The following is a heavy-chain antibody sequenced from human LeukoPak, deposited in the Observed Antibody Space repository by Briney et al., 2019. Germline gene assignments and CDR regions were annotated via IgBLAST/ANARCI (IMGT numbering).Heavy chain of an antibody. J-gene: IGHJ6*02. CDR3: ARAVGGATRSYYYGMDV. CDR2: IYYSGST. CDR1: GGSISSDY. Sequence: SETLSLTCTVSGGSISSDYWSWIRQPPGKGLEWIGYIYYSGSTNYNPSLKSRVTISVDTSKNQFSLKLSSVTAADTAVYYCARAVGGATRSYYYGMDVWGQGTTVTVSS. D-gene: IGHD1-26*01. V-gene: IGHV4-59*01.